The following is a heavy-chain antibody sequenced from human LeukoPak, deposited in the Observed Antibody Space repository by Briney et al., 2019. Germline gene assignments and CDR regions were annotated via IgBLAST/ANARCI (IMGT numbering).Heavy chain of an antibody. D-gene: IGHD6-19*01. CDR2: ISSSSYT. J-gene: IGHJ4*02. CDR3: ARDSDSSGWSRGFDY. Sequence: GGSLRLSCAASGFTFSDYYMSWIRQASGKGLEWVSYISSSSYTNYADSVKGRFTISRDNAKNSLYLQMNSLRAEDTAVYYCARDSDSSGWSRGFDYWGQGTLVTVSS. CDR1: GFTFSDYY. V-gene: IGHV3-11*05.